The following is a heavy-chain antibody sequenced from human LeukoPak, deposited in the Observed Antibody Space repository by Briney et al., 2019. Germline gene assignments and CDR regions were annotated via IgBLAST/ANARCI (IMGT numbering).Heavy chain of an antibody. J-gene: IGHJ4*02. V-gene: IGHV1-18*04. Sequence: ASVEVSCNPSGYSVTSFVTSWVRQAPGQGVRGFGWISGYNGDANYERSLQGRITMTRDTSTSTAYIELRSLRSDGTAVYYCARDLGKIQVNYFDLWGQGTLVTVSS. D-gene: IGHD1-1*01. CDR3: ARDLGKIQVNYFDL. CDR1: GYSVTSFV. CDR2: ISGYNGDA.